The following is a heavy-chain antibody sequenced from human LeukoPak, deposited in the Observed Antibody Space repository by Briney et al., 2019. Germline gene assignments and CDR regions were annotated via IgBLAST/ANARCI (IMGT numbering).Heavy chain of an antibody. CDR2: IYYSGST. Sequence: SETLSLTCTVSGGSISSYYWSWIRQPPGKGLEWIGYIYYSGSTNYNPSLKSRVTISVDTSKNQYTLKLSCVTAADTAVYYCARRYDSTLYYYYYMDVWGKGTTVTVSS. CDR3: ARRYDSTLYYYYYMDV. CDR1: GGSISSYY. V-gene: IGHV4-59*08. J-gene: IGHJ6*03. D-gene: IGHD3-22*01.